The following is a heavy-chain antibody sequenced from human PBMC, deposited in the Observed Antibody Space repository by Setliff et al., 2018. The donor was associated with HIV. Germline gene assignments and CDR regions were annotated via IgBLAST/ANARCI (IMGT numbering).Heavy chain of an antibody. CDR1: GFNFSPSI. Sequence: PGGSLRLSCVTSGFNFSPSIMSWVRQAPGKGLEWVSAISSSGTNTDYADSVKGRFIISRDSSKNTLYLQMNSLRAEDTAVYYCARDDPPRVDSSSPVLFYSGMDVWGQGTPVTVSS. CDR2: ISSSGTNT. CDR3: ARDDPPRVDSSSPVLFYSGMDV. J-gene: IGHJ6*02. V-gene: IGHV3-23*01. D-gene: IGHD6-6*01.